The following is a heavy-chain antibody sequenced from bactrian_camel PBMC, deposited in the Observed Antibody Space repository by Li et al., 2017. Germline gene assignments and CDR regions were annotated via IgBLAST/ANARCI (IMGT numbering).Heavy chain of an antibody. CDR2: VHMGGGST. D-gene: IGHD3*01. J-gene: IGHJ6*01. Sequence: HVQLVESGGGSVPPGGSLRLSCTASGYQWSDNSMGWFRQAPGKEREGVAAVHMGGGSTYIADSVKGRFTISRDKAKNEVYLQMDSLDPDDSAIYTCAAGWIGYCRHRPATTDFSYWGQGTQVTVS. CDR3: AAGWIGYCRHRPATTDFSY. V-gene: IGHV3S54*01. CDR1: GYQWSDNS.